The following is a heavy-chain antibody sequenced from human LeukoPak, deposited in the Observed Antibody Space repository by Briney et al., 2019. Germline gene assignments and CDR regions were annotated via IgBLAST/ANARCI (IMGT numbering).Heavy chain of an antibody. CDR2: IITIFGTA. Sequence: ASVKVSCKASGGTFSSYAIRWVRQAPGQGLEGMGRIITIFGTANYAQKFQGRVTITTDESTSTAYMELSSLRSEDTAVYYCAREAFWSGYQNWFDPWGQGTLVTVSS. J-gene: IGHJ5*02. D-gene: IGHD3-3*01. CDR1: GGTFSSYA. V-gene: IGHV1-69*05. CDR3: AREAFWSGYQNWFDP.